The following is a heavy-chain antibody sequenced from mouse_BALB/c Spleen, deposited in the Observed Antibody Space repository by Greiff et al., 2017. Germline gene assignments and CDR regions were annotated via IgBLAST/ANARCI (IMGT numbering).Heavy chain of an antibody. J-gene: IGHJ4*01. D-gene: IGHD2-10*02. Sequence: QVQLQQSGPELVRPGESVKISCKGSGYTFTDYAMHWVKQSHAKSLEWIGVISTYYDDTNYNQKFKGKATMTVDKSSSTAYMELDRLTSEDSAIYYCAREGYGNYGCAMDYWGQGTSVTVSS. CDR2: ISTYYDDT. CDR3: AREGYGNYGCAMDY. V-gene: IGHV1-67*01. CDR1: GYTFTDYA.